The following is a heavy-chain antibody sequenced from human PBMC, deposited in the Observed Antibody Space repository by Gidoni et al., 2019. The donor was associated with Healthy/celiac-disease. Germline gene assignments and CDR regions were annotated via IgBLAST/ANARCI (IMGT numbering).Heavy chain of an antibody. D-gene: IGHD3-10*01. V-gene: IGHV3-30-3*01. J-gene: IGHJ4*02. CDR2: ISYDGSNK. Sequence: QVQLVESGGGVVQPGRSLRLSCAASGFTFSSYAMHWVRQAPGKGLGWVAVISYDGSNKYYADSVKGRFTISRDNSKNTLYLQMNSLRAEDTAVYYCARAELLWFRELLGGVGYWGQGTLVTVSS. CDR3: ARAELLWFRELLGGVGY. CDR1: GFTFSSYA.